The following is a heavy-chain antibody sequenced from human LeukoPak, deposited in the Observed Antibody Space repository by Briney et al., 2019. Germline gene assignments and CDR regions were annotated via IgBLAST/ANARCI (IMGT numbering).Heavy chain of an antibody. CDR3: AKPADYYETSGYYYRLYYFDY. D-gene: IGHD3-22*01. CDR1: GFTATTNY. V-gene: IGHV3-53*01. Sequence: GGSLRVSCAGSGFTATTNYMSWVRQAPGKGLEWVSVIYSSGSTSYADSVKGRFTISRDSSKNTLYLQMNSLRAEDTAVYYCAKPADYYETSGYYYRLYYFDYWGQGILVTVSS. CDR2: IYSSGST. J-gene: IGHJ4*02.